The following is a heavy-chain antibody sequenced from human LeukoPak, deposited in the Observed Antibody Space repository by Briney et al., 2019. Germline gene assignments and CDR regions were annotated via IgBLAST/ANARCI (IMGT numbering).Heavy chain of an antibody. CDR2: IKEDGSEK. J-gene: IGHJ5*02. Sequence: GGSLRLSCAASGFTFSSYAMSWVRQAPGKGLEWVANIKEDGSEKYYVDSVKGRFTISRDNAKNSLYLQMNSLRAEDTAVYYCARDWRPWGQGTLVTVSS. V-gene: IGHV3-7*01. CDR1: GFTFSSYA. CDR3: ARDWRP.